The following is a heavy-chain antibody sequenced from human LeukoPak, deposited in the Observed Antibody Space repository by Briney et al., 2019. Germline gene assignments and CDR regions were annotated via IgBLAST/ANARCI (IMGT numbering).Heavy chain of an antibody. D-gene: IGHD3-10*01. CDR3: ARAVGFGELLFLPAEPLDY. J-gene: IGHJ4*02. CDR1: VYTFTSDY. V-gene: IGHV1-46*01. Sequence: ATVKVSCKASVYTFTSDYMLSVRHAPGQGLEWMGIINPSGGSTSYAQKFQGRVTMTRDTSTSTVYKELSSLRSQDAAVYCCARAVGFGELLFLPAEPLDYWGQGTLVTVSS. CDR2: INPSGGST.